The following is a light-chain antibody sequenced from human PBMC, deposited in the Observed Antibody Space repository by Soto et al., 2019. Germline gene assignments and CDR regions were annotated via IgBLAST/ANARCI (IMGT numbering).Light chain of an antibody. CDR1: SSDVGGYNY. CDR2: EVS. Sequence: QSALTQPASVSGSPGQSITISCTGTSSDVGGYNYVSWYQQQSGKAPKLMIHEVSNRPSGVSTRFSGSKSGNTASLTISGLQPEDEADYYCSSFTSSRAYVFGIGTKVTVL. CDR3: SSFTSSRAYV. J-gene: IGLJ1*01. V-gene: IGLV2-14*01.